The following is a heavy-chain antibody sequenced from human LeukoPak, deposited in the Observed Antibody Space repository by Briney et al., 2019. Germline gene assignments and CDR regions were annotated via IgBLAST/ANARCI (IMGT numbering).Heavy chain of an antibody. CDR2: IYPGDSDA. Sequence: GESLKISCKGSGYSFTSYWIGWVRQMPGKGLEWMGIIYPGDSDARYSPSFQGQVTISADKSISTAYLQWSSLKASDTAIYYCARPSSGPIARFDYWGQGTLVTVSS. D-gene: IGHD3-22*01. V-gene: IGHV5-51*01. J-gene: IGHJ4*02. CDR3: ARPSSGPIARFDY. CDR1: GYSFTSYW.